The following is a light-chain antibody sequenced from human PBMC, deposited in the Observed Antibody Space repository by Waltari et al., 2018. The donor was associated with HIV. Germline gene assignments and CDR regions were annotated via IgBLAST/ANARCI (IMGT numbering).Light chain of an antibody. J-gene: IGLJ2*01. CDR1: LLSKKP. V-gene: IGLV3-10*01. CDR2: EDD. CDR3: YSPDVTPDRRRV. Sequence: ELTQPPSLSVSPGQAASSTCSGALLSKKPAYWYQQKSGQAPVLVIYEDDKLPYGLPQRFPASASHTLATLTISGAQLEDDAVFFCYSPDVTPDRRRVFGGGTTLTVL.